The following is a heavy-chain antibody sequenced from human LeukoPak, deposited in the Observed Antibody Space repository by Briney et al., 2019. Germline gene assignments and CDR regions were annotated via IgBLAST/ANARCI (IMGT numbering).Heavy chain of an antibody. V-gene: IGHV4-30-2*01. Sequence: TSETLSLTCTVSGGSISSCCYSWIWIRQPPGKGLEGIGYIYHSGSTYYNPSLKSPVTIAVYKTKNQFSLKLRSVPAADTAVYYCDRVEQWLGSFDIWGQGKMVTVSS. CDR2: IYHSGST. J-gene: IGHJ3*02. CDR1: GGSISSCCYS. D-gene: IGHD6-19*01. CDR3: DRVEQWLGSFDI.